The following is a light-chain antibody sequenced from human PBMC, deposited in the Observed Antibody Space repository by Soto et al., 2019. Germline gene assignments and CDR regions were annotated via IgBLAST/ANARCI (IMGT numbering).Light chain of an antibody. CDR1: SSDIGSYTL. V-gene: IGLV2-23*02. CDR2: EVD. J-gene: IGLJ1*01. Sequence: QSALTQPASVSGSPGQSVTISCTGTSSDIGSYTLVSWYQQHAGEAPKVMIYEVDKWPSGVSTRFSGSSSGNTASLTISGLQAEDEADYFCCSYAGGFTYVFGTGTKVTVL. CDR3: CSYAGGFTYV.